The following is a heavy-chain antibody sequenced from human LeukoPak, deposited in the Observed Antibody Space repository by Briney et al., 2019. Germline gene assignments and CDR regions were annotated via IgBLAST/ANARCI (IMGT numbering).Heavy chain of an antibody. J-gene: IGHJ4*02. CDR1: GGSISSYF. V-gene: IGHV4-59*08. Sequence: SETLSLTCTVSGGSISSYFWSWIRQPPGKGLGWIGYIYYSGSTNYNPSLKSRVTMSVDTSKNQFSLKLSSVTAADTAVYYCARIDRAVAGTIDYWGQGTLVTVSS. CDR2: IYYSGST. D-gene: IGHD6-19*01. CDR3: ARIDRAVAGTIDY.